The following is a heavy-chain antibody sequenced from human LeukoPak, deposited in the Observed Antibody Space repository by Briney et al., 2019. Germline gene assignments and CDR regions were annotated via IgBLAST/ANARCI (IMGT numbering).Heavy chain of an antibody. CDR3: ARDNSVGDNAWWFDP. CDR1: GYTFTSYG. D-gene: IGHD1-26*01. Sequence: ASVKVSCKASGYTFTSYGISWVRQAPGQGLEWMGWISAYNGNTNYAQKFQGRVTMTRDTSISTDYMELSSLRSEDTAVYYCARDNSVGDNAWWFDPWGQGTLAIVSS. J-gene: IGHJ5*02. CDR2: ISAYNGNT. V-gene: IGHV1-18*01.